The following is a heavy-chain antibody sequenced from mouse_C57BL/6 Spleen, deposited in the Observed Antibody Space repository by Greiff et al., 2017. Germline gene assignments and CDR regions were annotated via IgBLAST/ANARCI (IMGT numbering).Heavy chain of an antibody. CDR1: GYTFTSYW. V-gene: IGHV1-53*01. J-gene: IGHJ3*01. CDR3: ARDELGGVFAY. CDR2: INPSNGGT. Sequence: VQLQESGTELVKPGASVTLSCKASGYTFTSYWLHWVKQRPGQGLEWIGNINPSNGGTNYNEKFKSNATLTVDKSSSTAYMQLSSLTAEDSAVYYCARDELGGVFAYWGQGTLVTVSA. D-gene: IGHD4-1*01.